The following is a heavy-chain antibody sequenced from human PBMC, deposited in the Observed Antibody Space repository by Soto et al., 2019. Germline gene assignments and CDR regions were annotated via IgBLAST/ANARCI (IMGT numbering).Heavy chain of an antibody. V-gene: IGHV1-3*01. CDR2: INAGNGNT. Sequence: QVPLVQSGAEVKKPGASVKVSCKASGYTFTSYAMHWVRQAPGQRLEWMGWINAGNGNTKYSQKFQGRVTITRDTSASTAYMELSSLRSEDTAVYYCARSYDILTGYGDLSYYFDYWGQGTLVTVSS. CDR3: ARSYDILTGYGDLSYYFDY. CDR1: GYTFTSYA. D-gene: IGHD3-9*01. J-gene: IGHJ4*02.